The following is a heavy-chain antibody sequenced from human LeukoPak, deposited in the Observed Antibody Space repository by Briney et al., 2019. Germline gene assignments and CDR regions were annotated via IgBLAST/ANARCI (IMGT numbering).Heavy chain of an antibody. CDR3: AKYEVVRGVLNY. J-gene: IGHJ4*02. CDR1: GLTVNNNY. Sequence: GESLRLSCAASGLTVNNNYMNWVRQAPGKGLEWVSAISGSGGSTYYADSVKGRFTISRDNSKNTLYLQMNSLRAEDTAVYYCAKYEVVRGVLNYWGQGTLVTVSS. D-gene: IGHD3-10*01. V-gene: IGHV3-23*01. CDR2: ISGSGGST.